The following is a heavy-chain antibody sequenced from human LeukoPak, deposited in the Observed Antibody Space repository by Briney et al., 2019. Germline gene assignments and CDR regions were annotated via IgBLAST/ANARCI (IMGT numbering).Heavy chain of an antibody. D-gene: IGHD6-19*01. Sequence: GGSLRLPCAASGFTFSSYWMHWVRHAPGKGLVWVSRINSDGSTTTYADSVKGRFTISRDNAKNTLYLQMNSLRAEDTAVYYCARDRRGVAGGYWGQGTLVIVSS. CDR2: INSDGSTT. CDR3: ARDRRGVAGGY. V-gene: IGHV3-74*01. J-gene: IGHJ4*02. CDR1: GFTFSSYW.